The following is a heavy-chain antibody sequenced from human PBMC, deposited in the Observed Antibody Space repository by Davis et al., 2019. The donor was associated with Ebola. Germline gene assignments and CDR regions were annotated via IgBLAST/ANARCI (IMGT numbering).Heavy chain of an antibody. CDR3: ARETVVVVAALGWWFDP. V-gene: IGHV3-48*01. CDR2: ISTSSRTI. D-gene: IGHD2-15*01. J-gene: IGHJ5*02. Sequence: PSETLSLTCAASGFTFSSYSMNWVRQAPGQGLEWISYISTSSRTIYYADSMKGRFTVSRDNARNALYLEMNSLRAEDTAVYYCARETVVVVAALGWWFDPWGQGTLVTVSS. CDR1: GFTFSSYS.